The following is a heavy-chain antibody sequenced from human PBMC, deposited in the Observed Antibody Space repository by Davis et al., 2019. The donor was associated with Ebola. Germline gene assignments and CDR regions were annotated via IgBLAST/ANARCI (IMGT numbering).Heavy chain of an antibody. Sequence: GESLKISCRASGYTFTNYWIGWVRQMPGKGLEWMGIICPDDSDSRYSPSFQGQVTISVDKSISTAYLQWSSLKASDTAIYYCARSSMVRGVPLSGWFDPWGQGTLVNVSS. CDR3: ARSSMVRGVPLSGWFDP. V-gene: IGHV5-51*01. J-gene: IGHJ5*02. CDR2: ICPDDSDS. CDR1: GYTFTNYW. D-gene: IGHD3-10*01.